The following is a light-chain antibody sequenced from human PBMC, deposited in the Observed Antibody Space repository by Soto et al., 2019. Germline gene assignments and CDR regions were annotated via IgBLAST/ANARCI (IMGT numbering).Light chain of an antibody. CDR3: TSYTTSNTRQIV. Sequence: QSVLTQPASVYGSPGQSITISCTGTSSDVGGYNYVSWYQQHPGKAPKFMIYDVSSRPSGVSNRFSGSKSGNTASLTISGLQAEDEADYYCTSYTTSNTRQIVFGTGTKVTVL. CDR2: DVS. J-gene: IGLJ1*01. V-gene: IGLV2-14*01. CDR1: SSDVGGYNY.